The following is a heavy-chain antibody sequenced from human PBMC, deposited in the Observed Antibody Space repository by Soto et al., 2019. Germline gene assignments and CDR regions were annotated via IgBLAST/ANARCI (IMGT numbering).Heavy chain of an antibody. J-gene: IGHJ4*02. Sequence: PSETLSLTCTVSGGSISSYYWSWIRQPPGKGLEWIGYIYYSGSTNYNPPLKSRVTISVDTSKNQFSLKLSSVTAADTAVYYCARAYGYYFDYWGQGTLVTVSS. CDR3: ARAYGYYFDY. CDR2: IYYSGST. V-gene: IGHV4-59*01. CDR1: GGSISSYY. D-gene: IGHD4-17*01.